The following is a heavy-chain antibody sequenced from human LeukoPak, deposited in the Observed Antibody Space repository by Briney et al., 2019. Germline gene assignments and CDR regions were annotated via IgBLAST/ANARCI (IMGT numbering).Heavy chain of an antibody. CDR1: GHSSSGYY. CDR2: IYYSGSA. J-gene: IGHJ4*02. V-gene: IGHV4-59*01. Sequence: SETLSLTCTVSGHSSSGYYWSWIRQPPGKGLEWIGYIYYSGSANYNPSLKSRVTISVDTSKNQFSLKLSSVTAADTAVYYCTRGAGRSGSYSDFDYWGQGTLVTVSS. D-gene: IGHD3-10*01. CDR3: TRGAGRSGSYSDFDY.